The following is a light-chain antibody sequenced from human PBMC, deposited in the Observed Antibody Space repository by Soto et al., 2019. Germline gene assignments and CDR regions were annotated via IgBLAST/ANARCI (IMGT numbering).Light chain of an antibody. CDR1: NSNIGSNT. V-gene: IGLV1-44*01. CDR3: AAWDDSLNGRV. CDR2: TNN. J-gene: IGLJ2*01. Sequence: QAVVTQPPSASGTPGQRVTISCSGSNSNIGSNTVNWYQQLPGTAPKLLIYTNNQRPSGVPDRFSGSKSGTSASLAISGLQSEDEADYYCAAWDDSLNGRVFGGGTKLTVL.